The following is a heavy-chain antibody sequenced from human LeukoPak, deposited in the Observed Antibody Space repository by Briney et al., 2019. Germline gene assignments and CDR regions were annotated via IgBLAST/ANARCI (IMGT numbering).Heavy chain of an antibody. D-gene: IGHD6-19*01. Sequence: SETLSLTCTVSGGSISSYYWSWIRQPPGKGLEWIGYIYYSGSTNYNPSLKSRVTIPVDTSKNQFSLKLSSVTAADTAVYYCARAIAVAGTRGIGPNDYWGQGTLVTVSS. V-gene: IGHV4-59*01. CDR1: GGSISSYY. J-gene: IGHJ4*02. CDR3: ARAIAVAGTRGIGPNDY. CDR2: IYYSGST.